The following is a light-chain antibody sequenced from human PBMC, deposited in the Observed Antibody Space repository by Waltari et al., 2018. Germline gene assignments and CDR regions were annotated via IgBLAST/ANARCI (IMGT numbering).Light chain of an antibody. CDR1: QSLSHY. CDR2: ETS. J-gene: IGKJ4*01. V-gene: IGKV3-11*01. CDR3: QQRRNWPLT. Sequence: DIVLTQSPATLSSSPGERATLSCRASQSLSHYLAWYQQKPGQAPRLLIYETSNRATGIPARFSGSGFGTDFTLTISSLEPEDFAVYYCQQRRNWPLTFGGGTKVEIK.